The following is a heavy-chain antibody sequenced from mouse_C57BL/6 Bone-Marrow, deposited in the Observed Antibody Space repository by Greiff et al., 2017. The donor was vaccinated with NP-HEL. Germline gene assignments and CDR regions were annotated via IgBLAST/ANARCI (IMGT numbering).Heavy chain of an antibody. CDR3: ASQRGPFAY. J-gene: IGHJ3*01. CDR1: GYTFTDYN. CDR2: INPNNGGT. V-gene: IGHV1-18*01. Sequence: EVQLQQSGPELVKPGASVKIPCKASGYTFTDYNMDWVKQSHGKSLEWIGDINPNNGGTIYNQKFKGKATLTVDKSSSTAYMELRSLTSEDTAVYYCASQRGPFAYWGQGTLVTVSA.